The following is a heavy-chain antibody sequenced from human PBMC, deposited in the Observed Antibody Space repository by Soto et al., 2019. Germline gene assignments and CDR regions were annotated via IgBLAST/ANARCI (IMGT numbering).Heavy chain of an antibody. D-gene: IGHD6-25*01. Sequence: SQTLSLTCALSVDSVSSNSATWNLISQSPSRGLEWLGRTAYRAKWSADYALSMKGRLTIAADTSKNQFSLQLKSLIPEDTAVYYRARGARSAPPRSFHYTYYTFDVWGLGTKGTV. CDR2: TAYRAKWSA. J-gene: IGHJ6*02. V-gene: IGHV6-1*01. CDR3: ARGARSAPPRSFHYTYYTFDV. CDR1: VDSVSSNSAT.